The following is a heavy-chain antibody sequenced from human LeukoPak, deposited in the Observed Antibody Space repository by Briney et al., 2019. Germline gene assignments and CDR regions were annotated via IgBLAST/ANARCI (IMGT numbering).Heavy chain of an antibody. J-gene: IGHJ6*02. CDR3: AREVTVDTAMVYYYYGMDV. D-gene: IGHD5-18*01. CDR1: GFTFSSYW. Sequence: GGSLRLSCAASGFTFSSYWMHWVRQAPGKGLVWVSRINSDGSSTSYADSVKGRFTISRDNAKNTLYLQMNSLRAEDTAVYYCAREVTVDTAMVYYYYGMDVWGQGTTVSVSS. V-gene: IGHV3-74*01. CDR2: INSDGSST.